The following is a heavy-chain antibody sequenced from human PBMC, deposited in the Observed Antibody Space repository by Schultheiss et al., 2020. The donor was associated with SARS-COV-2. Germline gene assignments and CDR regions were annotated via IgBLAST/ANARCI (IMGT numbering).Heavy chain of an antibody. J-gene: IGHJ6*03. CDR1: GGSFSGYY. V-gene: IGHV4-34*01. CDR3: ARTPNYYYYYMDV. Sequence: SQTLSLTCAVYGGSFSGYYWSWIRQPPGKGLEWIGEIKHSGSTNYNPSLKSRVTISVDTSKNQFSLKLSSVTAADTAVYYCARTPNYYYYYMDVWGKGTTVTVYS. CDR2: IKHSGST.